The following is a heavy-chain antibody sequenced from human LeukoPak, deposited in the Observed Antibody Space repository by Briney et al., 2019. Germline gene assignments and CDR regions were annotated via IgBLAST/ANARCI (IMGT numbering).Heavy chain of an antibody. CDR3: GKGGGGGCSSTSCSNLFDY. D-gene: IGHD2-2*01. CDR2: ISGSGDTT. Sequence: PGGSLRLSCAASGFTFSSYAMSWIRQAPGKGLEWVSAISGSGDTTYYADSVKGRFTISRDNSKNTLYLQMNSLRADDTAVYYWGKGGGGGCSSTSCSNLFDYWGQGTLVTVSS. V-gene: IGHV3-23*01. CDR1: GFTFSSYA. J-gene: IGHJ4*02.